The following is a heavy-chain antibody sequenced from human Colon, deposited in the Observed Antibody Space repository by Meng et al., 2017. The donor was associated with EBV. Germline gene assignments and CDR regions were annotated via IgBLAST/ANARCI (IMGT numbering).Heavy chain of an antibody. CDR2: IHHSGSA. D-gene: IGHD2-21*01. V-gene: IGHV4-30-4*01. CDR3: ASFDHIPRRNYFDY. Sequence: QVEPPGAGPGLVVPSQTLSLTCTVSGCSMGSGNYYWSWIRQPPGKGLEWIGYIHHSGSAYYNPSLKSRVSISVDTSKNQFSLNLNSMTAADTAVYYCASFDHIPRRNYFDYWGQGTLVTVSS. J-gene: IGHJ4*02. CDR1: GCSMGSGNYY.